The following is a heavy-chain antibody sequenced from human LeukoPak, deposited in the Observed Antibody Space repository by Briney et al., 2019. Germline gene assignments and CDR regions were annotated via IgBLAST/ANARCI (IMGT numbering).Heavy chain of an antibody. CDR1: GFTFSDYY. J-gene: IGHJ4*02. V-gene: IGHV3-11*01. Sequence: PGGSLRLSCAASGFTFSDYYMSWIRQAPGKGLEWVSYISSSGSTIYYADSVKGRFTISRDNAKNSLYLQMNSLRAEDTAVYYCATKRDSYGASFDYWGQGTLVTVSS. CDR2: ISSSGSTI. D-gene: IGHD5-18*01. CDR3: ATKRDSYGASFDY.